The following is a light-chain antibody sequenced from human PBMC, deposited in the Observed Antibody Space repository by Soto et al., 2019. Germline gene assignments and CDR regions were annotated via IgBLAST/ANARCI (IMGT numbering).Light chain of an antibody. V-gene: IGLV1-36*01. CDR1: SFNIGDNA. Sequence: QSVLTQPPSVAEAPRQRVTISCSGSSFNIGDNAVNWYQQFPGKAPKLLIYYDDLLPSGVSDRFSGSKSGISASLVISGLQSDDEADYYCSAWDDTLNGFVFGTGTKLTVL. CDR2: YDD. CDR3: SAWDDTLNGFV. J-gene: IGLJ1*01.